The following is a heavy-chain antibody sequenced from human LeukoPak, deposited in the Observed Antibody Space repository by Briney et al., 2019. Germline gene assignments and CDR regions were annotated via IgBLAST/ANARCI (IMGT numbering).Heavy chain of an antibody. CDR3: ARKAVPGYYYYMDV. D-gene: IGHD7-27*01. J-gene: IGHJ6*03. CDR1: GFTFSSYE. V-gene: IGHV3-7*01. CDR2: IKQDGSEK. Sequence: PGGSLRLSCAASGFTFSSYEMNWVRQAPGKGLEWVANIKQDGSEKYYVDSVKGRFTISRDNAKNSLYLQMNSLRAEDTAVYYCARKAVPGYYYYMDVWGKGTTVTVSS.